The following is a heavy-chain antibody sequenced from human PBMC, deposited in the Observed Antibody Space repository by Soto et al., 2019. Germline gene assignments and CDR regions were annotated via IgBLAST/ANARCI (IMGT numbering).Heavy chain of an antibody. Sequence: PGGSLRLSCAASGFTFDNYAMTWVRQAPGKGLEWVSTISSSGGNTYYANSVQGRFTISRDNSKNTLYLQMNSLRAEDTAVYYCANIVTTVVNWGQGTLVTVLL. CDR2: ISSSGGNT. J-gene: IGHJ4*02. D-gene: IGHD4-4*01. CDR1: GFTFDNYA. CDR3: ANIVTTVVN. V-gene: IGHV3-23*01.